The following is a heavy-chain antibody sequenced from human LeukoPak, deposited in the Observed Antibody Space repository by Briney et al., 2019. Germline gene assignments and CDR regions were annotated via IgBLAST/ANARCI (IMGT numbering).Heavy chain of an antibody. CDR1: GYTFTDYY. V-gene: IGHV1-2*02. CDR2: INPNSGGT. CDR3: ASGGYYDGGVYYPLDY. J-gene: IGHJ4*02. D-gene: IGHD3-22*01. Sequence: ASVKVSCKTSGYTFTDYYMHWVRQAPGQGLEWMGWINPNSGGTNYAQKFQGRVTMTRDTSISTVYMELTSLRSDDAAVYYCASGGYYDGGVYYPLDYWGQGTLVTVSS.